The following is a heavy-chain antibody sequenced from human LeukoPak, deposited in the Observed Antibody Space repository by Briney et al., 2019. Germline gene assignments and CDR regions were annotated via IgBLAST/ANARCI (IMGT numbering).Heavy chain of an antibody. CDR1: GVTVSGYW. D-gene: IGHD4-17*01. V-gene: IGHV3-74*01. CDR2: INSDGSST. CDR3: ARDPKYGDLDY. J-gene: IGHJ4*02. Sequence: GRSLRLSCAAFGVTVSGYWMNWVRQAPGKGLVWVARINSDGSSTSHADSVKGRFTISRDNAKNILYLQMNSLRVDDTAVYYCARDPKYGDLDYWGQGTLVTVSS.